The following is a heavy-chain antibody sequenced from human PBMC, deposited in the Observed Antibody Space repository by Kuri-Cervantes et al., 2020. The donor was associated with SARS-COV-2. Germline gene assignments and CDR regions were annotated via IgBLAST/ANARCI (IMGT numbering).Heavy chain of an antibody. CDR2: ITSRSSTI. CDR3: ASGLTRDY. D-gene: IGHD3/OR15-3a*01. Sequence: LSLTCVVSGFDFGNYGMNWVRQAPGKGLEWISYITSRSSTIYYADPVKGRFTISRDNAKNSLYLQMNSLRAEDTAVYYCASGLTRDYWGQGTLVTVSS. V-gene: IGHV3-48*01. J-gene: IGHJ4*02. CDR1: GFDFGNYG.